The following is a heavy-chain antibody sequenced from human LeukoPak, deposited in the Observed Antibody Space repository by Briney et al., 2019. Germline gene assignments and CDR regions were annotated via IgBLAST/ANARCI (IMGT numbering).Heavy chain of an antibody. CDR2: ISYHGSNK. D-gene: IGHD3-16*01. Sequence: GGSLRLSCAASGFTFSSYGMHWVRQAPGKGLEWVAVISYHGSNKYYADSVKGRFTISRDNSKNTLYLQMNSLRAEDTAVYYCATSDPSYVLGGEDYWGQGTLVTVSS. V-gene: IGHV3-30*03. J-gene: IGHJ4*02. CDR3: ATSDPSYVLGGEDY. CDR1: GFTFSSYG.